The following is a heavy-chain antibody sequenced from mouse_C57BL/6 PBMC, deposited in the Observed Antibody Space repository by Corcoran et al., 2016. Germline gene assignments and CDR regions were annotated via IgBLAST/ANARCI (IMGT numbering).Heavy chain of an antibody. V-gene: IGHV8-5*01. CDR3: AQISTSFDV. Sequence: QVTLKGSDPGIFQPSQTLSLTCSFSGFSLSTSNMGIGWLRQPSGKSQEWQAHIWWNDDKYNNPSLKSRLTISKDTSNNRVFLKITSVDTADTATYYCAQISTSFDVWGTGTTVTVSS. J-gene: IGHJ1*03. D-gene: IGHD1-1*01. CDR2: IWWNDDK. CDR1: GFSLSTSNMG.